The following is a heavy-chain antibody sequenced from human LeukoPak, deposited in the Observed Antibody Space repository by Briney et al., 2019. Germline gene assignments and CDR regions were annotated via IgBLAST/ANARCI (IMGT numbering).Heavy chain of an antibody. CDR3: ARVVVAVAGPIDY. V-gene: IGHV3-21*01. J-gene: IGHJ4*02. CDR2: ISSSSSYI. D-gene: IGHD6-19*01. CDR1: GFPFSSYS. Sequence: AGGSLRLSCAASGFPFSSYSMNWVRQAPGQGLDWVSSISSSSSYIYYADSVQGRFTISRDNAKNSLYLQMNSLRAEDTAVYYCARVVVAVAGPIDYWGQGTLVTVSS.